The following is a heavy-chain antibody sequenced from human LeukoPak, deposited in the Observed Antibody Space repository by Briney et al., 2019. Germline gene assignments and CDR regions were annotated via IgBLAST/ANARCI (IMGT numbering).Heavy chain of an antibody. V-gene: IGHV3-21*01. CDR1: GFTFSSYS. Sequence: GGSLRLSCAASGFTFSSYSMNWVRQAPGKGLEWGSSISSSSSYIYYADSVKGRFTISRDNAKNSLYLQMNSLRAEDTAVYYCARDLMVYAAFDYWGQGTLVTVSS. CDR3: ARDLMVYAAFDY. D-gene: IGHD2-8*01. J-gene: IGHJ4*02. CDR2: ISSSSSYI.